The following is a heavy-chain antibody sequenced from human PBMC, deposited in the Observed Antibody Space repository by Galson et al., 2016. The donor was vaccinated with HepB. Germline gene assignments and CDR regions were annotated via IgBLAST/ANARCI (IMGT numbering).Heavy chain of an antibody. D-gene: IGHD3-9*01. J-gene: IGHJ3*02. CDR3: ARELSGDDILTGYYLGQAFDI. V-gene: IGHV3-30*03. Sequence: SLRLSCAASGFTFSNYGMHWVRQAPGKGLEWVAVISCDGSNKYYADSVKGRFTIFRDNSKNTLYLQMYSLRAEDTAVYYCARELSGDDILTGYYLGQAFDIWGQGTVVTVSS. CDR2: ISCDGSNK. CDR1: GFTFSNYG.